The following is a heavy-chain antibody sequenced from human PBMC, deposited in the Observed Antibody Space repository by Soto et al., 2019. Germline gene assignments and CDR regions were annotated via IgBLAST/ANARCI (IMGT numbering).Heavy chain of an antibody. V-gene: IGHV3-23*01. J-gene: IGHJ6*02. CDR2: ISGSGGST. D-gene: IGHD2-2*01. Sequence: HPGGSLRLSCAASGFRFSNYAMSWVRQAPGKGLEWVSGISGSGGSTYYADSVKGRFTISRDNSKNTLYLQMNSLRAEDTAVYYCAKDPYCTSTSCYMDVWGQGTTVTVSS. CDR1: GFRFSNYA. CDR3: AKDPYCTSTSCYMDV.